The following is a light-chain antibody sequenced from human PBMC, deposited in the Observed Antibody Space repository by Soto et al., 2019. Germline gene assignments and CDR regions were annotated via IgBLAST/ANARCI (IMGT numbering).Light chain of an antibody. J-gene: IGKJ4*01. CDR2: GAS. Sequence: EIVLMQSPGTLSLSPGERATLSCRASQSVTSRYLAWYQQKPGQAPRLLIDGASRRATGIPDRFSGSGSRTDFTLTISRLEPEDFAVYYCQRYGSSPPLTFGGGTKVETK. CDR1: QSVTSRY. CDR3: QRYGSSPPLT. V-gene: IGKV3-20*01.